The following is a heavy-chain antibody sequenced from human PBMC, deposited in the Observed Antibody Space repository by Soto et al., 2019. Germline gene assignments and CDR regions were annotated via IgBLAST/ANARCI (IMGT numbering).Heavy chain of an antibody. CDR1: GFSLSTSGVG. Sequence: SGPTLVNPTQTLTLTCTFSGFSLSTSGVGVGWIRQPPGKALEWLALIYWNDDKRYSPSLKSRLTITKDTSKNQVVLTMTNMDPVDTATYYCAHRPYYYDSSGYYYEYFQHWGQGTLVTVS. D-gene: IGHD3-22*01. J-gene: IGHJ1*01. CDR3: AHRPYYYDSSGYYYEYFQH. V-gene: IGHV2-5*01. CDR2: IYWNDDK.